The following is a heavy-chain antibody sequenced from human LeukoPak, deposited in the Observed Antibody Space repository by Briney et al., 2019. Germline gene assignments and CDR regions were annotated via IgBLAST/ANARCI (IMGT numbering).Heavy chain of an antibody. CDR3: ARVAPYYYYMDV. V-gene: IGHV3-9*01. CDR2: ISWNSGSI. CDR1: GFTFDDYA. J-gene: IGHJ6*03. Sequence: PGRSLRLSCAASGFTFDDYAMHWVRQAPGKGLEWVSGISWNSGSIGYADSVKGRFTISRDNAKNSLYLQMNSLRAEDTAVYYCARVAPYYYYMDVWGKGTTVTVSS.